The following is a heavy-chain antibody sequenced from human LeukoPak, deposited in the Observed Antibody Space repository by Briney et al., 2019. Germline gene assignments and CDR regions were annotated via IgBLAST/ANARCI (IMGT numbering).Heavy chain of an antibody. Sequence: PGGSLRLSCAASGFTFSDHYMDWVRRAPGKGLEWVGRTRNKASSYTTEYAASVKGRFTISRDDSKNSLYLQMNSLKTEDTAVYYCASIYNWNDGPNDYWGQGTLVTVSS. CDR2: TRNKASSYTT. D-gene: IGHD1-20*01. CDR3: ASIYNWNDGPNDY. CDR1: GFTFSDHY. V-gene: IGHV3-72*01. J-gene: IGHJ4*02.